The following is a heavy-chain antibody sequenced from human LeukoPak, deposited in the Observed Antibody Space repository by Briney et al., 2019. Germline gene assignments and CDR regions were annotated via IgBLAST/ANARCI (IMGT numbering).Heavy chain of an antibody. CDR3: WGSPLSSPSHFDY. D-gene: IGHD3-16*01. J-gene: IGHJ4*02. Sequence: GESLKISCKGSGYSFTSYWIGWVRQMPGKGLEWMGIISPGDSDTRYSPSFQGQVTISADKSISTAYLQWSSLKASDTAMYHWWGSPLSSPSHFDYWGQGTLVTVSS. CDR2: ISPGDSDT. V-gene: IGHV5-51*01. CDR1: GYSFTSYW.